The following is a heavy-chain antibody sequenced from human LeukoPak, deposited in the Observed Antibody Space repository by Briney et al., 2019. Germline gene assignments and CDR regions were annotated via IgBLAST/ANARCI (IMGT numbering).Heavy chain of an antibody. V-gene: IGHV3-30-3*01. CDR1: GFTFRDYT. Sequence: PGGSLRLPCAASGFTFRDYTMHWVRQAPGKGLEWVAVISYDGSNDYYAVSVKGRFTISRDNSKNTLYLQVNGLSADDTAVYYCVRGVRGAWSTFDYWGQGTLLTVSS. CDR3: VRGVRGAWSTFDY. D-gene: IGHD6-19*01. CDR2: ISYDGSND. J-gene: IGHJ4*02.